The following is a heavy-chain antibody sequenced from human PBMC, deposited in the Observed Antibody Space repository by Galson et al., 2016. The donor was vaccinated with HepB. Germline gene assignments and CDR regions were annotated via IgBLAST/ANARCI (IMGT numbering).Heavy chain of an antibody. CDR3: ARGRRGAGYLAY. CDR1: GDSISRYY. CDR2: ISHSGTDAS. D-gene: IGHD2-15*01. J-gene: IGHJ4*02. Sequence: SETLSLTCTVSGDSISRYYWSWIRQTPAMGLEWIGSISHSGTDASNYNPSLNSRVSISVDTSRSQFSLNLTSVTPADTAVYFCARGRRGAGYLAYWGQGILVTVSS. V-gene: IGHV4-59*01.